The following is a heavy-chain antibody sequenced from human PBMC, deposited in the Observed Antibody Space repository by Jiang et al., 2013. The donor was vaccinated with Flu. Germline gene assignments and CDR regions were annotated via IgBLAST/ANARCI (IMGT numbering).Heavy chain of an antibody. Sequence: SQTLSLTCAISGGSVSSNSAAWNWIRQSPSRGLEWLGRTYYRSKWYNDYAVSVKSRITINPDTSKNQFSLQVSSVTPEDTAVYYCARAILGAVYIDYWGQGTLVTVSS. D-gene: IGHD3-16*01. CDR2: TYYRSKWYN. J-gene: IGHJ4*02. V-gene: IGHV6-1*01. CDR1: GGSVSSNSAA. CDR3: ARAILGAVYIDY.